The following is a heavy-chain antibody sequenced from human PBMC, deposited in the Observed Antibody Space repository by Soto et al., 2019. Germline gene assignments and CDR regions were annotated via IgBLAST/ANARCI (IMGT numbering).Heavy chain of an antibody. Sequence: TSETLSLTCTVSGGSISSSSYYWGWIRQPPGKGLEWIGYIYHSGSTYYNPSLKSRVTISVDTSKNQFSLKLSSVTAADTAVYYCARANYQLLSGTVWFDPWGQGTLVTVSS. J-gene: IGHJ5*02. V-gene: IGHV4-30-2*05. CDR2: IYHSGST. CDR3: ARANYQLLSGTVWFDP. CDR1: GGSISSSSYY. D-gene: IGHD2-2*01.